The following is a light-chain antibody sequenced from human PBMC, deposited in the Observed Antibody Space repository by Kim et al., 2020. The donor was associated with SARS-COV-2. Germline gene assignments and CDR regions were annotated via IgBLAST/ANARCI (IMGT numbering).Light chain of an antibody. V-gene: IGLV2-11*01. CDR2: DVS. CDR1: SSDVGNYNY. J-gene: IGLJ1*01. CDR3: SSFAGSNNV. Sequence: QSALTQPRSVSGSPGQSVTISCTGTSSDVGNYNYVSWYQQHPGKAPKVMIYDVSKRPSGVPDRFSGSKSGNTASLTVSGLQAEDEADYYCSSFAGSNNVFGTGTKVTVL.